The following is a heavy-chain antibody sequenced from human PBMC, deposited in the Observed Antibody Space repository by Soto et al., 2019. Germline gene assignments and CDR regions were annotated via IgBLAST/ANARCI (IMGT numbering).Heavy chain of an antibody. CDR1: GYTFKNYG. CDR3: ARDAQPKGGAADGASDY. J-gene: IGHJ4*02. Sequence: QVQLVQSGPEVKNPGASVKVSCKASGYTFKNYGIKWVRQAPGQGLEWVGWITTYNGNRYSAEKFQVRVTMTTDTSTCTTYMELKSRTSDDTGVYYCARDAQPKGGAADGASDYWGQGTLVTVSS. D-gene: IGHD2-15*01. V-gene: IGHV1-18*01. CDR2: ITTYNGNR.